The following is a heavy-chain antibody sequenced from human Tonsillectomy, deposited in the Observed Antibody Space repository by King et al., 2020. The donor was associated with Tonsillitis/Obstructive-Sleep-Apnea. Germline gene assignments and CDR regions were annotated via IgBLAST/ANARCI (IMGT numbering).Heavy chain of an antibody. V-gene: IGHV2-26*01. D-gene: IGHD3-16*01. CDR3: ARITDRTCGFGMYYFDY. CDR2: IFSNDEK. CDR1: GCSLSNARMG. Sequence: VTLKESGPVLVKPTETLTLTCSVSGCSLSNARMGVSWIRQPPGKALEWLAHIFSNDEKSYSTSLKSRLTISKDTSKSQVVLTMTNMDPVDTATYYCARITDRTCGFGMYYFDYWGQGTLVTVSS. J-gene: IGHJ4*02.